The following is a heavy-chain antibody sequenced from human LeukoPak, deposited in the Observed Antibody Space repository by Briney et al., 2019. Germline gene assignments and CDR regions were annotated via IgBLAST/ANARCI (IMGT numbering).Heavy chain of an antibody. CDR2: INPSWGST. J-gene: IGHJ4*02. CDR3: ATAGVRPRTGLSGPFDY. V-gene: IGHV1-46*01. D-gene: IGHD3-3*01. Sequence: ASVKVSCKASGYTFTSYYMHWVRQAPGQEREWMGIINPSWGSTSYAQKFQGRVTMTRDTSTSTVYIELSSLRSEDTAVYYGATAGVRPRTGLSGPFDYWGQGTLVTVSS. CDR1: GYTFTSYY.